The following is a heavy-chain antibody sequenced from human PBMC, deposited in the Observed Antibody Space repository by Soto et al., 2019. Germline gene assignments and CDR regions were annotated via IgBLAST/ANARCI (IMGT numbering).Heavy chain of an antibody. Sequence: PSDTLSLTCAAYGGSFSGYYWSLIRQPPGKGLEWIGEINHSGSTNYNPSLKSRVTISVDTSKNQFSLKLSSVTAADTAVYYCARGRFLEWLSRYYYYYYGMDVWGQGTTVTVSS. CDR3: ARGRFLEWLSRYYYYYYGMDV. CDR1: GGSFSGYY. V-gene: IGHV4-34*01. CDR2: INHSGST. D-gene: IGHD3-3*01. J-gene: IGHJ6*02.